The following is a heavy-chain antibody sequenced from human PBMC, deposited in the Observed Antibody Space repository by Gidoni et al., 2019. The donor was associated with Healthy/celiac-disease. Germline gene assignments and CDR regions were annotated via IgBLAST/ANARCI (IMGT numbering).Heavy chain of an antibody. Sequence: QVQLQDSGPGLVTPSETLSLTCTVSGGPISSYYWSWIRQPAGKGLEWIGRIYTSGSTNYNPSLKSRVTMSVDTSKNQFSLKLSSVTAADTAVYYCARDLPPLVGYGMDVWGQGTTVTVSS. D-gene: IGHD2-15*01. V-gene: IGHV4-4*07. CDR3: ARDLPPLVGYGMDV. CDR2: IYTSGST. J-gene: IGHJ6*02. CDR1: GGPISSYY.